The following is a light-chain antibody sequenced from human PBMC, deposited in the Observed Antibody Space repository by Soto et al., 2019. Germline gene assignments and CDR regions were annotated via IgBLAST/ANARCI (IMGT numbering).Light chain of an antibody. V-gene: IGLV2-23*02. Sequence: QSVLTQPASLSGSPGQSITISCTGTSSDVGSYNLVSWYQQHPGKAPKLMIYEVSKRPSGVSNRFSGSKSGNTASLTISGLQAEDEADYYCCSYAGSPYVFGTGTKVTV. CDR3: CSYAGSPYV. CDR2: EVS. CDR1: SSDVGSYNL. J-gene: IGLJ1*01.